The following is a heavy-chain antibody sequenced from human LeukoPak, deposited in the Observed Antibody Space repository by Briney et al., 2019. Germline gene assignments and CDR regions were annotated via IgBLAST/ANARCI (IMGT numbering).Heavy chain of an antibody. J-gene: IGHJ4*02. CDR2: ISSSSTYI. D-gene: IGHD3-3*01. Sequence: GGSLRLSCAASGFTFSSYSMNWVRQAPGKGLEWVSSISSSSTYIYYADSVKGRFTISRDTAKNSLYLQMNSLRAEDTAVYYCARDGGGRSFDYWGQGTLVTVSS. CDR1: GFTFSSYS. CDR3: ARDGGGRSFDY. V-gene: IGHV3-21*01.